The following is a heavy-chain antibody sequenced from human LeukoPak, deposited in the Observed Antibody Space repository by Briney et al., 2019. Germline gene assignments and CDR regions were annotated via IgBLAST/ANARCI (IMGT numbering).Heavy chain of an antibody. CDR3: AREEGEMATILDV. Sequence: PGGSLRLSCAASGFTFSSYWMSWVRQAPGKGLEWVANIKQDGSEKYYVDSVKGRFTISRDNAKNSLYLQMNSLRAEDTAVYYCAREEGEMATILDVWGKGTTVTVSS. D-gene: IGHD5-24*01. CDR1: GFTFSSYW. J-gene: IGHJ6*04. V-gene: IGHV3-7*01. CDR2: IKQDGSEK.